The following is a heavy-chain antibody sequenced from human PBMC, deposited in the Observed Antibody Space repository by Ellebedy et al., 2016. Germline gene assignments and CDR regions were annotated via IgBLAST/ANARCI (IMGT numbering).Heavy chain of an antibody. J-gene: IGHJ4*02. CDR2: IWSDGIKT. CDR1: GFTVSTHG. Sequence: GGSLRLSXAASGFTVSTHGMHWVRQAPGKGLEWVADIWSDGIKTEFADSVKGRFTISRDTVKNMVYLQMSSLRAEDTALYYCALLITPSNWYLDLDSWGQGTLVTVSS. V-gene: IGHV3-33*01. CDR3: ALLITPSNWYLDLDS. D-gene: IGHD6-13*01.